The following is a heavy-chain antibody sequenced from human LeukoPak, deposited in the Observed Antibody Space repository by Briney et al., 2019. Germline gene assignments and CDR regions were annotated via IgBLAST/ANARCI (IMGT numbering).Heavy chain of an antibody. J-gene: IGHJ4*02. V-gene: IGHV4-59*08. Sequence: PSETLSLTCTVSGGSISSYYWSWIRQPPGKGLEWIGYIYYSGSTNYNPSLKSRVTISVDTSKNQFSLKLSSVTAADTAVYYCARGPVTYYYGSGSQVWGQGTLVTVSS. CDR1: GGSISSYY. CDR3: ARGPVTYYYGSGSQV. CDR2: IYYSGST. D-gene: IGHD3-10*01.